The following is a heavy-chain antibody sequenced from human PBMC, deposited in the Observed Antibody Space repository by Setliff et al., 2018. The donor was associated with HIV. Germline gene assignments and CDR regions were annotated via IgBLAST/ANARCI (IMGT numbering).Heavy chain of an antibody. CDR3: ARASQNSYYDSSGYADY. CDR2: ISAYNGNT. J-gene: IGHJ4*02. Sequence: GASVKVSCKASGYTFTSYGISWVRQAPGQGLEWMGWISAYNGNTNYAQKLQGRVTMTTDTSTSTAYMELRSLRSDDTAVYYCARASQNSYYDSSGYADYWGQGTLVTVS. CDR1: GYTFTSYG. V-gene: IGHV1-18*01. D-gene: IGHD3-22*01.